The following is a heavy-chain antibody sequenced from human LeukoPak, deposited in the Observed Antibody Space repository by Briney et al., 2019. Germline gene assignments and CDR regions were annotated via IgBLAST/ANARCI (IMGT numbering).Heavy chain of an antibody. CDR1: GYTFIGFY. Sequence: GASVKVSCKASGYTFIGFYMYWVRQAPGQGLECMGWINPSSGGTNYAQRFQGRVTMTRDTSINTAYMELSRLGSDDTAIYYCARRDYADAFDIWGQGTMVTVSS. J-gene: IGHJ3*02. D-gene: IGHD4-17*01. V-gene: IGHV1-2*02. CDR3: ARRDYADAFDI. CDR2: INPSSGGT.